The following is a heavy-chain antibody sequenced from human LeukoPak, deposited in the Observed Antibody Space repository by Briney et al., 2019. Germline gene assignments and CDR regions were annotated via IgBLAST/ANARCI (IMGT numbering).Heavy chain of an antibody. Sequence: PSDTLSLTCTVSGGSINSYYWSWLRQPAERGLEWIGRIYASGSTTYNPSLRGRVAISMDTSKNQFSLRLTSVTAADTAVYYCARSHGSGSYYNLNDYWGQGTLVTVSS. D-gene: IGHD3-10*01. J-gene: IGHJ4*02. CDR2: IYASGST. CDR1: GGSINSYY. V-gene: IGHV4-4*07. CDR3: ARSHGSGSYYNLNDY.